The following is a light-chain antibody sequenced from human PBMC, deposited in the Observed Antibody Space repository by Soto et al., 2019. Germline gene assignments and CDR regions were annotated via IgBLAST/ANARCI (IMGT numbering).Light chain of an antibody. CDR3: QQYNNWPPFT. CDR2: GAS. V-gene: IGKV3-20*01. CDR1: QSVSSSY. J-gene: IGKJ5*01. Sequence: EIVLTHSRGTFTLSPCERATLSASASQSVSSSYLAWYQQKPGQAPRLLIYGASFRASGIPDRFSGSGSGTDFTLTISRLEPEDFAVYYCQQYNNWPPFTFGQGTRLEIK.